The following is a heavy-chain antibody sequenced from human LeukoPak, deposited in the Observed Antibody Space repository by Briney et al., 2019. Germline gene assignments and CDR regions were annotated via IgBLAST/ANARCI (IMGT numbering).Heavy chain of an antibody. V-gene: IGHV4-59*08. CDR2: IYYSGST. CDR1: GGSINNYW. D-gene: IGHD6-6*01. CDR3: ATVYSSSSRYYFDY. J-gene: IGHJ4*02. Sequence: IPSETLSLTCSVSGGSINNYWWNWIRQPPGKGLEWIGYIYYSGSTNYNPSLKSRVTISVDTSKNQFSLKLSSVTAADTAVYYCATVYSSSSRYYFDYWGQGTLVTVSS.